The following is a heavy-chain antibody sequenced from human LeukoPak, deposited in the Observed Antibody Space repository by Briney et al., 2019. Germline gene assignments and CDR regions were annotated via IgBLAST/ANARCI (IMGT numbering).Heavy chain of an antibody. CDR2: IIPIFGTA. Sequence: SVKVSCKASGGTFSSYPISWVRQAPGRGLEWMGGIIPIFGTANYAQKFQGRVTITTDESTSTAYMELSSLRSEDTAVYYCALWFGELLWDYWGQGTLVTVSS. J-gene: IGHJ4*02. CDR1: GGTFSSYP. CDR3: ALWFGELLWDY. D-gene: IGHD3-10*01. V-gene: IGHV1-69*05.